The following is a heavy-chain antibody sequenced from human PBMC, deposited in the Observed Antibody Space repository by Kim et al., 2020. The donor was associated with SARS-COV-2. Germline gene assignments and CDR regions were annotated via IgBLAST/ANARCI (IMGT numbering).Heavy chain of an antibody. V-gene: IGHV3-23*01. D-gene: IGHD6-6*01. Sequence: GGSLRLSCAASGFTFSSYAMSWVRQAPGKGLEWVSAISGSGGSTYYADSVKGRFTISRDNSKNTLYLQMNSLRAEDTAVYYCAKLRGSSSHYYYYGMDVWGQGTTVTVSS. CDR1: GFTFSSYA. CDR2: ISGSGGST. CDR3: AKLRGSSSHYYYYGMDV. J-gene: IGHJ6*02.